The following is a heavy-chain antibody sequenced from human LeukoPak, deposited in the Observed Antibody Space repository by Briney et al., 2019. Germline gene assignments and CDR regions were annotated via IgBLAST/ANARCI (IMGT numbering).Heavy chain of an antibody. J-gene: IGHJ5*02. V-gene: IGHV1-8*01. CDR3: ARGRYSRYDFVDSWFDP. D-gene: IGHD5-12*01. CDR2: MNPNSGNT. Sequence: ASVKVSCKASGYTFTSYDMNWVRQATGQGLEWMGWMNPNSGNTGYAQKFQGRVTMTRNTSISTAYMELSSLRSEDTAVYYCARGRYSRYDFVDSWFDPWGQGTLVTVSS. CDR1: GYTFTSYD.